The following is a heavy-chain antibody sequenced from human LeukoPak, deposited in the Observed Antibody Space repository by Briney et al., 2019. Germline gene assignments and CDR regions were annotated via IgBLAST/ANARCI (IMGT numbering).Heavy chain of an antibody. CDR2: ISYDGSNK. CDR3: AGDNIKARWFGELGY. Sequence: PGGSLRLSCAASGFTFSSYAMHWVRQAPGKGLEWVAVISYDGSNKYYADSVKGRFTISRDNSKNTLYLQMNSLRAEDTAVYYCAGDNIKARWFGELGYWGQGTLVTVSS. CDR1: GFTFSSYA. J-gene: IGHJ4*02. V-gene: IGHV3-30-3*01. D-gene: IGHD3-10*01.